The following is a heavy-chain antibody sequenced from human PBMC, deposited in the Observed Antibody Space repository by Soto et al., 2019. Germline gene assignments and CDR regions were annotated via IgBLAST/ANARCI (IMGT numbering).Heavy chain of an antibody. CDR2: IYYSGST. CDR1: GGSISSYY. V-gene: IGHV4-59*01. D-gene: IGHD4-17*01. J-gene: IGHJ4*02. Sequence: QVQLQESGPGLVKPSETLSLTCTVSGGSISSYYWSWLRQPPGKGLEWIGYIYYSGSTNYNPSLTSRVTISVDTSKNQFSLKLSSVTAADTAVYYCARRYGASFAYWGQGTLVTVSS. CDR3: ARRYGASFAY.